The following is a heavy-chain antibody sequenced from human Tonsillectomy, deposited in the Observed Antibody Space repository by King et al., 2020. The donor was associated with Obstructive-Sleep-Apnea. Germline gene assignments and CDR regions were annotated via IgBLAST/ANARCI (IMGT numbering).Heavy chain of an antibody. CDR2: IKSKTDGGTT. CDR3: TTDLSELVVHY. J-gene: IGHJ4*02. CDR1: GFTFSNTW. Sequence: DVQLVESGGGLVKPGGSLRLSCAASGFTFSNTWMSWVRQAPGKRLEWVGRIKSKTDGGTTDYAAPVKGRFTISRNDSKNTLYLQMNSLKTEDTAVYYCTTDLSELVVHYWGQGTLVTVSS. D-gene: IGHD3-22*01. V-gene: IGHV3-15*01.